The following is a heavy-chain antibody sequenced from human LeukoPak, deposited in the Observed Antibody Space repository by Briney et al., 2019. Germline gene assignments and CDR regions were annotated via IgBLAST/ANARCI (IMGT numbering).Heavy chain of an antibody. Sequence: GSLRLSCAASGFTLNNAWMSWVRQAPGKGLEWIGYIYYSGSTNYNPSLKSRVTISVDTSKNQFSLKLSSVTAADTAVYCCAREDIIAAAGNDAFDIWGQGTMVTVSS. J-gene: IGHJ3*02. CDR2: IYYSGST. D-gene: IGHD6-13*01. CDR3: AREDIIAAAGNDAFDI. V-gene: IGHV4-59*13. CDR1: GFTLNNAW.